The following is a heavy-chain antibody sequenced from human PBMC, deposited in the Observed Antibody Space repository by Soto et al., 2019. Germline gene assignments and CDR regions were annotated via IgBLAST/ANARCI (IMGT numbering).Heavy chain of an antibody. J-gene: IGHJ4*02. CDR1: GGSISSGGYY. CDR3: ARSYYDFWSDLSWPYYFDY. Sequence: KTSETLSLTCTVSGGSISSGGYYWSWIRQHPGKGLEWIGYIYYSGSTYYNPSLKSRVTISVDTSKNQFSLKLSSVTAADTAVYYCARSYYDFWSDLSWPYYFDYWGQGTLVTVS. CDR2: IYYSGST. V-gene: IGHV4-31*03. D-gene: IGHD3-3*01.